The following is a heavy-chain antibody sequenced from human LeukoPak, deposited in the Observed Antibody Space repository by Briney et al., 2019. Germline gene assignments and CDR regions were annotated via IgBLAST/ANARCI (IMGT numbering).Heavy chain of an antibody. CDR1: GGPISSGDYY. CDR2: MYYSGST. D-gene: IGHD2-15*01. V-gene: IGHV4-30-4*08. CDR3: ARGGYCRGGSCYAPPGILY. J-gene: IGHJ4*02. Sequence: SQTLSLTCTVSGGPISSGDYYWSWIRQPPGRGLELIGYMYYSGSTYYNPSLKSRVTISVDTSKNQFSLKLSSVTAADTAVYYCARGGYCRGGSCYAPPGILYWGQGTLVTVSS.